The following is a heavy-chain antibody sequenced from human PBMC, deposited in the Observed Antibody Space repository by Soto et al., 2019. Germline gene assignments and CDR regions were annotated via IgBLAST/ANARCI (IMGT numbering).Heavy chain of an antibody. D-gene: IGHD3-3*01. CDR1: GGTFSSYA. J-gene: IGHJ6*02. Sequence: ASVKVSCKASGGTFSSYAISWVRQAPGQGLEWMGGIIPIFGTANYAQKFQGRVTITADESTSTAYMELSSLRSEDTAVYYCARLKFDERPLGGHLRFLEWLPPETGPYYYYYGMDVWGQGTTVTVSS. V-gene: IGHV1-69*13. CDR2: IIPIFGTA. CDR3: ARLKFDERPLGGHLRFLEWLPPETGPYYYYYGMDV.